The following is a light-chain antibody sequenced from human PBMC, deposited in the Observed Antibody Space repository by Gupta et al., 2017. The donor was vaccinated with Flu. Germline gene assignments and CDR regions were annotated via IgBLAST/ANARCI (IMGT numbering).Light chain of an antibody. J-gene: IGKJ1*01. V-gene: IGKV1-17*02. CDR2: AAS. CDR1: QGIGND. CDR3: LQHNSHPLT. Sequence: QSPSSLSASVGDRVTITCRASQGIGNDLGWFQQKPGKAPRRLIYAASSLQSGVPSRFSGSGSGTEFTLTISNLQPEDFATYYCLQHNSHPLTFGQGTKVEIK.